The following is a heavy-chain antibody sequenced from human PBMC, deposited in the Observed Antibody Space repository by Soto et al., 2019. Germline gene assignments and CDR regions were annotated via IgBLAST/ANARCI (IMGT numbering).Heavy chain of an antibody. J-gene: IGHJ6*02. CDR2: IWYDGSKK. Sequence: QVQVVESGGGVVQRGRSLRLSCAASGFTFSSFGMHWVRQAPGKGLEWVSLIWYDGSKKSYGDSVKGRFTISRDNSMNTVYLQMNSLRADDTAVYYCARDASYYSLWSGYYPSRNGMDVWGQGTTVTVSS. V-gene: IGHV3-33*01. CDR3: ARDASYYSLWSGYYPSRNGMDV. CDR1: GFTFSSFG. D-gene: IGHD3-3*01.